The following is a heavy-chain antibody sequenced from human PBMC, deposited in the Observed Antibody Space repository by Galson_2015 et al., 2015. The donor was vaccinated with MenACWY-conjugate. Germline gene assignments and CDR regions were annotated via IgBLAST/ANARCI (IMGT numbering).Heavy chain of an antibody. CDR1: GFTFSSYA. Sequence: SLRLSCAASGFTFSSYAMSWVRQAPGKGLEWVSIISGSSGSTYYTDSVRGRFTISRDNSKNTPYLQMNSLRAEDTAVYYCAKADVILPTAISKSDYWGQGTVVTVSS. J-gene: IGHJ4*02. CDR3: AKADVILPTAISKSDY. V-gene: IGHV3-23*01. CDR2: ISGSSGST. D-gene: IGHD2-2*02.